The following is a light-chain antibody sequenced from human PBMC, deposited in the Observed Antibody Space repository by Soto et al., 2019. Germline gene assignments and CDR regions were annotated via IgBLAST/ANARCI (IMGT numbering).Light chain of an antibody. CDR1: QSVSSSY. CDR2: GAS. J-gene: IGKJ2*01. CDR3: QQYGSAPGYT. Sequence: IVLTQSPGTLSLSPGERATLSCRASQSVSSSYLAWYQQKTGQAPRLLIYGASSRATGIPDRFSGSGSGIDFTLTISRLEPEDFAVYYCQQYGSAPGYTFGQGTKLEIK. V-gene: IGKV3-20*01.